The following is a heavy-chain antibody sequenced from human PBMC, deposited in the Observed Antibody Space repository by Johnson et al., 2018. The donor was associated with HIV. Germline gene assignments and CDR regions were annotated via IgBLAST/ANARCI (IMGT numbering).Heavy chain of an antibody. Sequence: MLLVESGGGVVQPGRSLRLSCAASGFTVSSNYMSWVRQAPGKGLEWVSVISGSGGSTYYADSVKGRFTISRDNSKNTLYLQMSSLTIEDTALYYCAKDIEPGGGNFLVGTFHIWGQGTMVTVSS. J-gene: IGHJ3*02. CDR1: GFTVSSNY. V-gene: IGHV3-23*04. CDR3: AKDIEPGGGNFLVGTFHI. D-gene: IGHD4-23*01. CDR2: ISGSGGST.